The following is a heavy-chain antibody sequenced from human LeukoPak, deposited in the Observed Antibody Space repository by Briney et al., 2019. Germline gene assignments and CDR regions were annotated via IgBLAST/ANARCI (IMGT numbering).Heavy chain of an antibody. CDR1: GGSISSSSYY. J-gene: IGHJ5*02. V-gene: IGHV4-39*01. Sequence: PSETLSLTCTVSGGSISSSSYYWGWIRQPPGKGLEWIGSIYYSGSTYYIPSLKSRVTISVDTSKNQFSLKLSSVTAADTAVYYCARLMVAYSSSFRAPFPAGWFDPWGQGTLVTVSS. CDR3: ARLMVAYSSSFRAPFPAGWFDP. CDR2: IYYSGST. D-gene: IGHD6-13*01.